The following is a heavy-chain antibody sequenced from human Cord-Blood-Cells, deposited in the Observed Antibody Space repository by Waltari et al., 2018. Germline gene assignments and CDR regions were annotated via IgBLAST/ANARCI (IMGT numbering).Heavy chain of an antibody. D-gene: IGHD1-26*01. CDR3: ARRSRSGSYFDY. CDR2: IYYSGST. J-gene: IGHJ4*02. Sequence: QLQLQESGPGLVKPSETLSLTCTVSGGSISSSSYYWGWIRQPPGKGLEWIGSIYYSGSTPYNPSLKSRVTISVDTSKNQFSLKLSSVTAADTAVYYCARRSRSGSYFDYWGQGTLVTVSS. V-gene: IGHV4-39*01. CDR1: GGSISSSSYY.